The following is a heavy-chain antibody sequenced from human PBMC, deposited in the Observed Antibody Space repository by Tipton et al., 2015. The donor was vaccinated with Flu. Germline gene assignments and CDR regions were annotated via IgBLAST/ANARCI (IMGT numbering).Heavy chain of an antibody. CDR1: GFTFSSYW. Sequence: SLRLSCVDSGFTFSSYWISWVRQAPGKGLEWVANIKQDGNEKYYVDSVKGRFTISRDNAKNSLYLQMNSLRAEDTAVYYCARAVGSSSSYWGQGTLVTVSS. V-gene: IGHV3-7*01. D-gene: IGHD6-6*01. J-gene: IGHJ4*02. CDR3: ARAVGSSSSY. CDR2: IKQDGNEK.